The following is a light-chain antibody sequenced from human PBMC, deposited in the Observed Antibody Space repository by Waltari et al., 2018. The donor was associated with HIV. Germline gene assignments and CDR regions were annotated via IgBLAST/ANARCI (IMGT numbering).Light chain of an antibody. CDR2: EVT. V-gene: IGLV2-14*01. J-gene: IGLJ2*01. CDR3: CSYTGTNSLH. CDR1: SSYVGCYDC. Sequence: QSALTQPASVSGSPGQSITISCTGASSYVGCYDCLSWYQQHPGKAPRLIIYEVTNRPSGVSNRFFGSKSANTASLTISGLQADDEADYYCSYTGTNSLHFGGGTKVTVL.